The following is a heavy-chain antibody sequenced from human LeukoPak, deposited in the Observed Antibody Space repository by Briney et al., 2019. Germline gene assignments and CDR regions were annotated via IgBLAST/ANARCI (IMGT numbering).Heavy chain of an antibody. Sequence: ASVKVSCKASGYTFTGYYMHWVRQAPGQGLEWMGWINPNRGGTNYAQKFQGRVTMTRDTSISTAYMELSRLRSDDTAVYYCARIVACSPFDYWGQGTLVTVSS. D-gene: IGHD5-12*01. J-gene: IGHJ4*02. CDR3: ARIVACSPFDY. CDR2: INPNRGGT. CDR1: GYTFTGYY. V-gene: IGHV1-2*02.